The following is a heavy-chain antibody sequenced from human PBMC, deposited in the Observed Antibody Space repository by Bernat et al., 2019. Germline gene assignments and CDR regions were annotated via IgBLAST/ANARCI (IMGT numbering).Heavy chain of an antibody. J-gene: IGHJ4*02. CDR2: IYYTGST. D-gene: IGHD5-12*01. CDR3: ARLNIVATTFDY. Sequence: QLQLQESGPGLVKPSETLSLTCSVSGGSISSSRYYWGWIRQPPGKGLEWIGSIYYTGSTYYNPSLKSRVTISVDTSKNQFSLKLSSVTAADTAVYYCARLNIVATTFDYWGQGTLVTVSS. CDR1: GGSISSSRYY. V-gene: IGHV4-39*01.